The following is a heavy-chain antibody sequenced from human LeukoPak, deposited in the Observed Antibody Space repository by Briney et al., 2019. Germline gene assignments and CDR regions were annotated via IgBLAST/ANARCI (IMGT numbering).Heavy chain of an antibody. V-gene: IGHV3-74*01. CDR2: IHKDGSST. CDR1: GFTFSSKW. CDR3: AREAYGSGNYYSEH. J-gene: IGHJ4*02. Sequence: PGGSLRLSCAASGFTFSSKWMHWVRQAPGKGLVWVSRIHKDGSSTTYADSVKGRFTISRDNAKNTLYLQMNSLRAEDTAMYYCAREAYGSGNYYSEHGGQGTLVTVSS. D-gene: IGHD3-10*01.